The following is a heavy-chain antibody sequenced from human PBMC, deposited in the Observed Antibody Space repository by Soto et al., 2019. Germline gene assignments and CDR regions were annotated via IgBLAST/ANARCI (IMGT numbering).Heavy chain of an antibody. CDR1: GDTFTSYI. Sequence: QVQLVQSGAEVKKPGSSVKVSCKASGDTFTSYIMTWVRQAPGQELEWMGGIIPMFGTANTAQKFQGRVTIAADECTNTVPMDLRSLRAVALFVYACARGAPIGRWYDPWGQGTLVFVSS. CDR2: IIPMFGTA. V-gene: IGHV1-69*01. J-gene: IGHJ5*02. CDR3: ARGAPIGRWYDP. D-gene: IGHD2-15*01.